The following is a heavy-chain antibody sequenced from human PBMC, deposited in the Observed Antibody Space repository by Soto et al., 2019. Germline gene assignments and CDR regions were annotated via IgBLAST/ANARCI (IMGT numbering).Heavy chain of an antibody. V-gene: IGHV1-8*01. D-gene: IGHD5-12*01. J-gene: IGHJ4*02. CDR2: MNPNSGNT. CDR1: GYTFTSYD. CDR3: ARGREWGATTYFDY. Sequence: GASVKVSCKASGYTFTSYDINWVRQATGQGLEWMGWMNPNSGNTGYAQKFQGRVTMTRNTSISTVYMELSSLRSEDTAIYYCARGREWGATTYFDYWGQGALVTVSS.